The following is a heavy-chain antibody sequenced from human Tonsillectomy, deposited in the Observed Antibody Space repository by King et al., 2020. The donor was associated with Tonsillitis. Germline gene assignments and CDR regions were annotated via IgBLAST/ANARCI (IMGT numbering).Heavy chain of an antibody. D-gene: IGHD3-22*01. CDR1: GFTFSSYA. CDR3: AKDWGSKGVVITHDAFDI. V-gene: IGHV3-23*04. CDR2: ISGSGGST. J-gene: IGHJ3*02. Sequence: VQLVESGGGLVQPGGSLRLSCAASGFTFSSYAMSWVRQAPGKGLEGVSAISGSGGSTYYADSVKGRFTISRDNSKNKLYLQMNSMRAEDTAVYYCAKDWGSKGVVITHDAFDIWGQGTMVTVSS.